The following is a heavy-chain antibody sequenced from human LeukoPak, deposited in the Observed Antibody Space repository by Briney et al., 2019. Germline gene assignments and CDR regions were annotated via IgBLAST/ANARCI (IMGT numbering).Heavy chain of an antibody. D-gene: IGHD3-3*01. V-gene: IGHV3-53*01. CDR2: SGGGNSP. CDR1: GFTVSSNY. CDR3: ARAYDFWSGLDY. Sequence: GGSLRLSCAASGFTVSSNYMSWVRQAPGKGLEWVSGISGGGNSPYYADSVKGRFTISRDNSKNTLYLQMNSLRAEDTAVYYCARAYDFWSGLDYWGQGTLVTVSS. J-gene: IGHJ4*02.